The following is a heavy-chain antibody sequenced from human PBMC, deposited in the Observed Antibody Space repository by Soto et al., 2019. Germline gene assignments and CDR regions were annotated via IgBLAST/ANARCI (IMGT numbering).Heavy chain of an antibody. CDR1: GVSLTSGNW. Sequence: PSETLSLTCAVSGVSLTSGNWWTWVRQSPQRGLEYIGEIFHDGTANYYPSFERRVAMSVDTSRNQFSLKLTSVTAADTAVYFCARLVYDTRLNYMYFDFWGPGTLVNVS. D-gene: IGHD3-10*01. V-gene: IGHV4-4*02. J-gene: IGHJ4*02. CDR3: ARLVYDTRLNYMYFDF. CDR2: IFHDGTA.